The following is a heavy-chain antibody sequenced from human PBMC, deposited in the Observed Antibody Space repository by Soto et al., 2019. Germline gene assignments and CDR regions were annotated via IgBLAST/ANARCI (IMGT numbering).Heavy chain of an antibody. D-gene: IGHD2-2*01. V-gene: IGHV3-49*03. CDR2: IRSKAYGGTT. J-gene: IGHJ6*02. Sequence: AGRSLRLSCTAYGFSFGDYAMSWFPQAPGKWLEWVGFIRSKAYGGTTDYAASVKGRFTISRDDSKSIAYLQMNSLKTEDTAVYYCTRDPTRGSQLLLYYYYGMDVWGQGTTVTVSS. CDR3: TRDPTRGSQLLLYYYYGMDV. CDR1: GFSFGDYA.